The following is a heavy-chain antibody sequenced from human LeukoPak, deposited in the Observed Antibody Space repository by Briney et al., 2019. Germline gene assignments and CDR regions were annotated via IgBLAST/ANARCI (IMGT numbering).Heavy chain of an antibody. Sequence: ASVKVSCKASGYTFTSYYMHWVRQAPGQGLEWMGIINPSGGSTSYAQKFQGRVTMTRDTSTSTVYMELSSLRSEDTAVYYCASTLNCSGGSCSMEYWGQGTLVTVSS. CDR3: ASTLNCSGGSCSMEY. CDR1: GYTFTSYY. J-gene: IGHJ4*02. CDR2: INPSGGST. D-gene: IGHD2-15*01. V-gene: IGHV1-46*01.